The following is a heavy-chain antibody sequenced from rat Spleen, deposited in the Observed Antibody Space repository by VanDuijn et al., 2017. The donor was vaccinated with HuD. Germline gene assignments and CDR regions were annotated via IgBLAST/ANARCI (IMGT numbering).Heavy chain of an antibody. V-gene: IGHV5S23*01. D-gene: IGHD1-6*01. J-gene: IGHJ2*01. CDR1: GFTFSNYD. CDR2: ISTGGGNT. CDR3: ARPLYYGLLLTRNYFDY. Sequence: EVQLVESGGGLVQPGRSLKLSCAASGFTFSNYDMAWVRQAPTKGLEWVASISTGGGNTYYRDSVKGRFTISRDNAKSTLYLQMDSLRSEDTATYYCARPLYYGLLLTRNYFDYWGQGVMVTVSS.